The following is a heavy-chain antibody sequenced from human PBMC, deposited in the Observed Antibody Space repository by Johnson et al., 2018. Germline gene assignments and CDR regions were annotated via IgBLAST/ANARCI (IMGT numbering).Heavy chain of an antibody. CDR2: ISWNSGSI. V-gene: IGHV3-9*01. CDR3: AKGDTGGTYFAFDI. Sequence: VQLVQSGGGLVQPGRSLRLSCAASGFTFDDYAMHWVRQAPGKGLEWVSGISWNSGSIGYADSVKGRFTISRDNAKNSLYLQMNSLRAEDTALYYCAKGDTGGTYFAFDIWGQGTMVTVSS. J-gene: IGHJ3*02. D-gene: IGHD2-21*01. CDR1: GFTFDDYA.